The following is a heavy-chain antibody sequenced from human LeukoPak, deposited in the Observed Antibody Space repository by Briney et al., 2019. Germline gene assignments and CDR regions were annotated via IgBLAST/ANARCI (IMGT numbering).Heavy chain of an antibody. J-gene: IGHJ4*02. D-gene: IGHD3-16*01. CDR3: ARGRWGGRYFDY. V-gene: IGHV1-8*01. Sequence: ASVKVSCKASGYTFTSYDINWVRQSTGQGLEWMGWMNPNSGNTGYAQKFQGRVTMTRSTSISTAYMELSSLRSEDTAVYYCARGRWGGRYFDYWGQGTLVTVSS. CDR1: GYTFTSYD. CDR2: MNPNSGNT.